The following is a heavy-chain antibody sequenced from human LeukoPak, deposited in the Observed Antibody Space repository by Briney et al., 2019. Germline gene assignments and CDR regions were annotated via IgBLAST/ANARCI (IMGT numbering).Heavy chain of an antibody. CDR1: GYTFTSYG. Sequence: ASVKVSCKASGYTFTSYGISWVRQAPGQGLEWMGWISAYNGNTNYAQKLQGRVTMTTDTSTSTAYMELRSLRSDDTAVYYCARDIPYYYDSSGYYVPFGYWGQGTLVAVSS. CDR3: ARDIPYYYDSSGYYVPFGY. J-gene: IGHJ4*02. V-gene: IGHV1-18*01. D-gene: IGHD3-22*01. CDR2: ISAYNGNT.